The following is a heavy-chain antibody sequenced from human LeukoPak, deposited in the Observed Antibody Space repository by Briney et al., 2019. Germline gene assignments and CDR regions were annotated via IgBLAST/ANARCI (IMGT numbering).Heavy chain of an antibody. J-gene: IGHJ6*03. V-gene: IGHV4-30-4*08. CDR2: IYYSGST. Sequence: SETLSLTCAVYGGSFSGYYWSWIRQPPGKGLEWIGYIYYSGSTYYNPSLKSRVTISVDTSKNQFSLKLSPVTAADTAVYYCAREAPDPPPVPAALYYYYYYMDVWGKGTTVTVSS. CDR3: AREAPDPPPVPAALYYYYYYMDV. CDR1: GGSFSGYY. D-gene: IGHD2-2*01.